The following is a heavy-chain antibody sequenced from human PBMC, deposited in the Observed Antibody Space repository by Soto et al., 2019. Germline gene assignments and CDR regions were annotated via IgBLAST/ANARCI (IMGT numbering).Heavy chain of an antibody. CDR1: GFTFSSYA. CDR2: VSFNGRNK. CDR3: ARPAGPFDY. Sequence: GGSLRLSCAASGFTFSSYAMNWVRQAPGKGLEWLALVSFNGRNKYYADSVKGRFTISRDNSNSTVFLQMTGLRSEDTGVYYCARPAGPFDYWGQGTLVTVSS. J-gene: IGHJ4*02. V-gene: IGHV3-30*04.